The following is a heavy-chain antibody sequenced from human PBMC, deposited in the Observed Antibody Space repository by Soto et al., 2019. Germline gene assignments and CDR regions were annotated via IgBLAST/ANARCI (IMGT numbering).Heavy chain of an antibody. CDR1: GFTFSSYW. J-gene: IGHJ3*02. Sequence: GGSLRLSCAASGFTFSSYWMSWVRQAPGKGLEWVANIKQDGSEKYYVDSVKGRFTISRDNAKNSLYLQMNSLRAEDTAVYYCAREGSGPSWSYYSFDIWGQGTMVTVSS. D-gene: IGHD1-26*01. CDR3: AREGSGPSWSYYSFDI. CDR2: IKQDGSEK. V-gene: IGHV3-7*01.